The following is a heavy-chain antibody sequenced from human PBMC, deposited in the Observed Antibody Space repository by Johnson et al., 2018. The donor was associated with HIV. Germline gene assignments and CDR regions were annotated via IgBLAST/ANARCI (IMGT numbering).Heavy chain of an antibody. D-gene: IGHD4-17*01. CDR1: GFSFDDYG. V-gene: IGHV3-20*04. Sequence: VQLVESGGGLVQPGGSLKLSCAASGFSFDDYGMSWVRQPPGKGLEWVSGIDWNGGSTSYADSVRGRFTISRDNAKNSLYLQMNSLRAEDTALYYFAREATVTLLHQWAFDIWGQGTMVTVSS. CDR2: IDWNGGST. CDR3: AREATVTLLHQWAFDI. J-gene: IGHJ3*02.